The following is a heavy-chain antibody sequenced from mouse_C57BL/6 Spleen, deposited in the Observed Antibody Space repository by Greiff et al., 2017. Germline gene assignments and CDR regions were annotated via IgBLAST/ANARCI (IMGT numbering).Heavy chain of an antibody. CDR1: GFTFSSYA. D-gene: IGHD1-1*01. J-gene: IGHJ2*01. Sequence: EVQGVESGGGLVKPGGSLKLSCAASGFTFSSYAMSWVRQTPEKRLEWVATISDGGSYTYYPDNVKGRFTISRDNAKNNLYLQMSHLKSEDTAMYDCARAYGSSSYYFDYWGQGTTLTVSS. V-gene: IGHV5-4*01. CDR3: ARAYGSSSYYFDY. CDR2: ISDGGSYT.